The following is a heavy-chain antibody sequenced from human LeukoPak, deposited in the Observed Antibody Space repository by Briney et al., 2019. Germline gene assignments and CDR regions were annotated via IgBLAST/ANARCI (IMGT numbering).Heavy chain of an antibody. CDR3: ARAGDYDYVWGRYYNAFDI. CDR2: INPSAGST. V-gene: IGHV1-46*01. CDR1: GYTFTSYY. J-gene: IGHJ3*02. Sequence: ASVKVSCKASGYTFTSYYMHWVRQAPGQGLEWMGIINPSAGSTNYAQKFQGRVTMTRDTSTSTVYMELSSLRSEDTAVYYCARAGDYDYVWGRYYNAFDIWGQGTMVTVSS. D-gene: IGHD3-16*01.